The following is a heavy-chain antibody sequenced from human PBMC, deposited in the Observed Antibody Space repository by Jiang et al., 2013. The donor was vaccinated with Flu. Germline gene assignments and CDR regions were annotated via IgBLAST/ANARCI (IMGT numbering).Heavy chain of an antibody. V-gene: IGHV1-2*02. Sequence: SGAEVKKPGASVKVSCKASGYAFTDYYMHWVRQAPGQGLEWMGWIKINSGDTKFAQKFQGGVTLTRDTSINTAYMELSSLRSDDTAVYYCARGYYSDSSGHYYHFEHWGQGTLVTVSS. CDR2: IKINSGDT. CDR3: ARGYYSDSSGHYYHFEH. J-gene: IGHJ4*02. CDR1: GYAFTDYY. D-gene: IGHD3-22*01.